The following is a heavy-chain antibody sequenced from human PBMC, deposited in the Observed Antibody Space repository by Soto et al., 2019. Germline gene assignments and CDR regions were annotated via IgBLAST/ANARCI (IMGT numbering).Heavy chain of an antibody. D-gene: IGHD1-1*01. CDR2: IYHNGST. Sequence: SETLSLTCVVSGGSISSNSWWSWVRQPPGKGLEWIGEIYHNGSTNYKSSLKSRVIIKLDKSKNQFSLKLSSVTAADTAVYYCARRPRIEYNWNDSPFDYWGQGTLVTVSS. J-gene: IGHJ4*02. CDR1: GGSISSNSW. V-gene: IGHV4-4*02. CDR3: ARRPRIEYNWNDSPFDY.